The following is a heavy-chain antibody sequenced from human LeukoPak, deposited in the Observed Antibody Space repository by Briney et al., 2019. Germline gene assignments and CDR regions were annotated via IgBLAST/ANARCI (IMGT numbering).Heavy chain of an antibody. V-gene: IGHV1-18*01. CDR2: ISAYSGNT. D-gene: IGHD2-2*01. CDR3: ARGGGYCSSTSCFPNWFDP. J-gene: IGHJ5*02. Sequence: ASVKVSCKASGYTFTSYGISWVRQAPGQGLEWMGWISAYSGNTNYAQKLQGRVTMTTDTSTSTAYMELRSLRSDDTAVYYCARGGGYCSSTSCFPNWFDPWGQGTLVTVSS. CDR1: GYTFTSYG.